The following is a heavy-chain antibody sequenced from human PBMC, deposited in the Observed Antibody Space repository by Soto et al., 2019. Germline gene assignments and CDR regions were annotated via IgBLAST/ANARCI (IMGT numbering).Heavy chain of an antibody. D-gene: IGHD3-22*01. CDR3: ARKDKSGYLNWFDP. Sequence: PXEXLKISCRPSGYXFTSYLLAWVRQMPGKGLEWMGIIFPSYSDTRYSPSFQGQVTISADMSTSTVFLQWAIMKAADTAVYFCARKDKSGYLNWFDPWGQGTLGPVSS. J-gene: IGHJ5*02. CDR2: IFPSYSDT. CDR1: GYXFTSYL. V-gene: IGHV5-51*01.